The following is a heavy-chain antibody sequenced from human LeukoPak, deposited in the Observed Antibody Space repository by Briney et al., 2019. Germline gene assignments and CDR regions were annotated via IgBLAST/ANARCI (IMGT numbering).Heavy chain of an antibody. V-gene: IGHV3-30*01. J-gene: IGHJ4*02. CDR2: NK. Sequence: NKYYADSVKGRFTISRDNSKNTLYLQMNSLRAEETAVYYCARGSVVTAIEYFDYWGQGTLVTVSS. CDR3: ARGSVVTAIEYFDY. D-gene: IGHD2-21*02.